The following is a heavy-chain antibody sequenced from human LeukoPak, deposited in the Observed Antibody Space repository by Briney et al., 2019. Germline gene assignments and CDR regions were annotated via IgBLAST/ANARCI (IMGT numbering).Heavy chain of an antibody. CDR3: AREGRIAAALDY. Sequence: SVKVSCKASGGTFSSYTISWVRQAPGQGLEWMGRIIPILGIANYAQKFQGRVTITADKSTSTAHMELSSLRSEDTAVYYCAREGRIAAALDYWGQGTLVTVSS. V-gene: IGHV1-69*04. CDR1: GGTFSSYT. J-gene: IGHJ4*02. D-gene: IGHD6-13*01. CDR2: IIPILGIA.